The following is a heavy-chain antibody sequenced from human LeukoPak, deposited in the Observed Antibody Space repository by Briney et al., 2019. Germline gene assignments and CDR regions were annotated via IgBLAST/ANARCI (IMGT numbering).Heavy chain of an antibody. CDR2: LNWNGRII. V-gene: IGHV3-20*04. J-gene: IGHJ6*03. CDR1: GFTLDDYA. CDR3: ARGSVQLWLRDTYYYMDV. D-gene: IGHD5-18*01. Sequence: GGSLRLFCAASGFTLDDYAVNWVRQVPGRGLEWVSGLNWNGRIIEYADSVKDRFTISRQNTKNSLYLYMHNLGGEDTALYFCARGSVQLWLRDTYYYMDVWGKGTTVTVSS.